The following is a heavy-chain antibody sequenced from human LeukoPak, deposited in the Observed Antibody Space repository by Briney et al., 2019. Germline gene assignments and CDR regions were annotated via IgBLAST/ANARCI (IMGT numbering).Heavy chain of an antibody. V-gene: IGHV3-66*01. Sequence: PGGSLRLSCAASGFTVSSNYMSWVRQAPGKGLEWVSVIYSGGSTYYADSVKGRFTISRDNSKNTLYLQMNSLRAEDTAVYYCARDPDYDNSWLNAFDIWGQGTMVTVSS. D-gene: IGHD3-22*01. J-gene: IGHJ3*02. CDR1: GFTVSSNY. CDR2: IYSGGST. CDR3: ARDPDYDNSWLNAFDI.